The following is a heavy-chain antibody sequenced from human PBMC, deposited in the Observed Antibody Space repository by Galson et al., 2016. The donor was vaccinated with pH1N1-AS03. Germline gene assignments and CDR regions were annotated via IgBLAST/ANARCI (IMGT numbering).Heavy chain of an antibody. Sequence: SLRLSCAASGFTFSSYGMHWVRQAPGKGLEWVAFLQYDESYRNHADPVKGRFTISRDISKSTLYLHMNSLRVDDTAVYFCVKEEGLGGQRDHWGQGTLVTVSS. V-gene: IGHV3-30*02. CDR1: GFTFSSYG. CDR3: VKEEGLGGQRDH. CDR2: LQYDESYR. J-gene: IGHJ4*02. D-gene: IGHD2-15*01.